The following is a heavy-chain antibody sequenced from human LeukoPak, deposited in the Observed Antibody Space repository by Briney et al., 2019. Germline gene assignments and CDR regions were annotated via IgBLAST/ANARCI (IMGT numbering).Heavy chain of an antibody. CDR2: IYTTGDT. V-gene: IGHV4-4*09. Sequence: SETLSLTCTVSGVSISSYYWSWIRQPPGKGLEWIGSIYTTGDTRYNPSLKSRVTISVDTSKNQFSLKLSSVTAADTAVYYCARATPVGGVRFDYWAREPWSPSPQ. CDR1: GVSISSYY. CDR3: ARATPVGGVRFDY. J-gene: IGHJ4*02. D-gene: IGHD3-16*01.